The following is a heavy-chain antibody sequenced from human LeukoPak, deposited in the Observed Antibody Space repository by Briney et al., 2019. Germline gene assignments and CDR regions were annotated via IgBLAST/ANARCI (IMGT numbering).Heavy chain of an antibody. V-gene: IGHV1-2*06. J-gene: IGHJ6*03. CDR3: ARGPVTYYYMDV. D-gene: IGHD3/OR15-3a*01. Sequence: ASVKVSYKASGYTFTGYYMHWVRLAPGQGREWMGRINPNSGGTNYAQKFQGRVTMTRDTSISTAYMELSRLRSDDTAVYYCARGPVTYYYMDVWGKGTTVTVSS. CDR1: GYTFTGYY. CDR2: INPNSGGT.